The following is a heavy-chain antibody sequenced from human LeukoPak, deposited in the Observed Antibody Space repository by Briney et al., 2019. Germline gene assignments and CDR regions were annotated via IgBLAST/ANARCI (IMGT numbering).Heavy chain of an antibody. CDR2: IYYGGST. J-gene: IGHJ4*02. Sequence: PSETLSLTCTVSGGSISSSSYYWGWIRQPPGKGLEWIGYIYYGGSTYYNPSLKSRVTISVDTSKNQFSLKLSSVTAADTAVYYCASMVRGVILAFDYWGQGTLVTVSS. CDR3: ASMVRGVILAFDY. D-gene: IGHD3-10*01. CDR1: GGSISSSSYY. V-gene: IGHV4-30-4*08.